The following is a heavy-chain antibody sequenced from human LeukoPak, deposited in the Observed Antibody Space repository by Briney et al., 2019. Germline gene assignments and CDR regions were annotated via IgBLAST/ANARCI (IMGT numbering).Heavy chain of an antibody. D-gene: IGHD3-10*01. Sequence: ASVKVSCKASGYTFTGYYMHWVRQAPGQGLEWMGWINPNSGGTNYAQKFQGRVTMTRDTSISTAYMELGRLRSDDTAAYYCARDIWFGELTDAFDIWGQGTMVTVSS. CDR1: GYTFTGYY. J-gene: IGHJ3*02. CDR2: INPNSGGT. CDR3: ARDIWFGELTDAFDI. V-gene: IGHV1-2*02.